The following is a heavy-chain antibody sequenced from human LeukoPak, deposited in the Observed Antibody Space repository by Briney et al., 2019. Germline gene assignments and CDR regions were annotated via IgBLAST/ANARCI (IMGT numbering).Heavy chain of an antibody. V-gene: IGHV4-4*02. D-gene: IGHD3-22*01. CDR3: AGLVGRYSSGLYYYYFDY. J-gene: IGHJ4*02. CDR2: MYLSGTT. CDR1: GDSINSLDL. Sequence: SETLSLTCTASGDSINSLDLWSWVRQPPGKGLEWIGEMYLSGTTHSNPSVKSRVTISIDKSKNQFFLNLSSVTAADTAVYYCAGLVGRYSSGLYYYYFDYWGQGTLVTVSS.